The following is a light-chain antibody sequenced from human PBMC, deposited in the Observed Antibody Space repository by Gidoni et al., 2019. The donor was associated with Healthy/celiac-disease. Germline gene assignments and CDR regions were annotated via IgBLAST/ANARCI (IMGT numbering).Light chain of an antibody. CDR3: QQRSNWPSLT. CDR1: QSVSSY. V-gene: IGKV3-11*01. CDR2: DAS. Sequence: IVFSQSPATLSLSPGERATLSTRASQSVSSYLAWYQQKPGQAPRLLIYDASNRATGIPARFSGSGSGTDFTLTISSLEPEDFAVYYCQQRSNWPSLTFGGGTKVEIK. J-gene: IGKJ4*01.